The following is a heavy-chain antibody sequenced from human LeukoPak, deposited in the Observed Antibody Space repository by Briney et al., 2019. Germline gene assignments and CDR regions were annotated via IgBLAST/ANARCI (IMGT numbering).Heavy chain of an antibody. CDR1: GGSISSSLYY. V-gene: IGHV4-39*01. Sequence: PSETLSLTCSVSGGSISSSLYYWGWIRQPPGKGLDWIGSISYSDNTYYNPSLKSRVTISEDTSKNQFSLKLSSVTAADTAMYYCARHLVRGIIDYCGQGTQVTVSS. CDR3: ARHLVRGIIDY. J-gene: IGHJ4*01. D-gene: IGHD3-10*01. CDR2: ISYSDNT.